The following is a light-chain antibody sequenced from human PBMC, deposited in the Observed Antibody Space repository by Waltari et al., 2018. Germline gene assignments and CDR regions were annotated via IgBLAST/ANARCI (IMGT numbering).Light chain of an antibody. CDR3: QQSNSYPFT. V-gene: IGKV1-9*01. J-gene: IGKJ3*01. CDR1: QGIGSY. Sequence: IQLTQSPSSLSASVGDRVTITCRASQGIGSYLAWYQQKPGKAPKLLIYAASTLKNAVPSRFSGSGFGTDFTLTISSLQPEDLATYYCQQSNSYPFTFGPGTKVDIK. CDR2: AAS.